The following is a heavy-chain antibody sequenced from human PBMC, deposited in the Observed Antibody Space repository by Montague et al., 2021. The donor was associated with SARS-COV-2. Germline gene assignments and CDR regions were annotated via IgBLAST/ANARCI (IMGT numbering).Heavy chain of an antibody. CDR1: GFSLSTSGVG. D-gene: IGHD6-13*01. Sequence: PALVKPTQTLTLTCTFSGFSLSTSGVGVGWIRQPPGKALEWLALIYWDDDKRYGPSLKSRLTITKDTSKDQVVLTMTNMDPVDTATYYCSRRPSIAAAGTFRFDPWGQGTLVTVSS. J-gene: IGHJ5*02. CDR2: IYWDDDK. V-gene: IGHV2-5*05. CDR3: SRRPSIAAAGTFRFDP.